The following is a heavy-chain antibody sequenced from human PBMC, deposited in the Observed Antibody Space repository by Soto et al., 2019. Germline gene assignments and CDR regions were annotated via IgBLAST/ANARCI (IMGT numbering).Heavy chain of an antibody. CDR3: ARGSGVTVPDY. V-gene: IGHV1-46*03. Sequence: QVQLVQSGAEVKKPGASVKVSCKASGYTFTSYYMHWVRQAPGQGLERMGIINPSGGSTYYIQKFQGRVTMTRDTSTTTVYMELSSLTSEDTAVYYCARGSGVTVPDYWCQGTQVIVSS. D-gene: IGHD2-21*02. CDR1: GYTFTSYY. J-gene: IGHJ4*02. CDR2: INPSGGST.